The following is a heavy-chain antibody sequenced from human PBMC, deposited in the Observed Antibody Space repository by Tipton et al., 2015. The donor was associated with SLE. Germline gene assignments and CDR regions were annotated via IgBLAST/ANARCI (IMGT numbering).Heavy chain of an antibody. Sequence: SLRLSCAASGFTFSSYSPNWVRQAPGKGLEWVSYISSSNSTINYADSVKGRFTISRDNAKNSLCLQMNSLRAEDTAVYYCAREGGALGRAFDIGGQGTMVTVSP. CDR1: GFTFSSYS. CDR3: AREGGALGRAFDI. D-gene: IGHD3-16*01. J-gene: IGHJ3*02. CDR2: ISSSNSTI. V-gene: IGHV3-48*01.